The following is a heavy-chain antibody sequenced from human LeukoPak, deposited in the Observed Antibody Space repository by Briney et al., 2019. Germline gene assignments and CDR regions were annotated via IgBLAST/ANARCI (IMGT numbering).Heavy chain of an antibody. D-gene: IGHD3-22*01. CDR3: AESPSSGYYNDI. Sequence: PSETLSLTRTVSGGSISSYYWSWIRQPAGKGLEWIGRIYTSGSTNYNPSLKSRVTMSVDASKNQFSLKLSSVTAADTAVYYCAESPSSGYYNDIWGRGTMVTVSS. CDR1: GGSISSYY. V-gene: IGHV4-4*07. J-gene: IGHJ3*02. CDR2: IYTSGST.